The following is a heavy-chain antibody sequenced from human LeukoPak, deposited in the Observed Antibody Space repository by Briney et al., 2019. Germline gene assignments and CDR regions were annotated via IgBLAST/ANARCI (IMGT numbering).Heavy chain of an antibody. Sequence: SETLSLTCAVYGGSFRGYYWSWIRQTPGKGLEWIGEINHSGSTNYNPSLKSRVTISVDTSKNQFSLKLSSVTAADTAVYYCARLQMSAVAGDTDFDYWGQGTLVTVSS. CDR1: GGSFRGYY. D-gene: IGHD6-19*01. CDR3: ARLQMSAVAGDTDFDY. J-gene: IGHJ4*02. V-gene: IGHV4-34*01. CDR2: INHSGST.